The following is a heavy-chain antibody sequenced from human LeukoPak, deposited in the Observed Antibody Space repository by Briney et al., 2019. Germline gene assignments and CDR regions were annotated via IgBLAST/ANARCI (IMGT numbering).Heavy chain of an antibody. CDR1: GYNFTSLW. J-gene: IGHJ4*02. Sequence: GESLKISCKASGYNFTSLWIGWVRQMPGKGLEWMGIIFPGDSDTTYSPSFQGQVTISADKSISTAYVQWSSLKASDSAMYYCASLGEDIAVAQGYFDSWGQGTLVTVSS. CDR3: ASLGEDIAVAQGYFDS. CDR2: IFPGDSDT. V-gene: IGHV5-51*01. D-gene: IGHD6-19*01.